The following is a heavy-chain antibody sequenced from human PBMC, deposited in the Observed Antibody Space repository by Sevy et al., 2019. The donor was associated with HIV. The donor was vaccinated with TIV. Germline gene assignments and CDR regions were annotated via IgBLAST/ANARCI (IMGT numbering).Heavy chain of an antibody. V-gene: IGHV3-30*18. J-gene: IGHJ6*02. D-gene: IGHD1-26*01. Sequence: GGSLRLSCAASGFTISSYWVTWVRQAPGQGLDWVALISHDGINEYYADSVKGRFTISRDNSKNTVYLEMNSLRNEDTAIYFCANAYSGSYSHSYLYALDVWGQGTTVTVSS. CDR1: GFTISSYW. CDR3: ANAYSGSYSHSYLYALDV. CDR2: ISHDGINE.